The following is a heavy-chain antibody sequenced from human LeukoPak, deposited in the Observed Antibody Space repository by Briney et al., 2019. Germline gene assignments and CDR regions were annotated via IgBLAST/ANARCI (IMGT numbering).Heavy chain of an antibody. D-gene: IGHD1-26*01. CDR1: GFTFSTYG. V-gene: IGHV3-23*01. CDR2: IVGSGGST. Sequence: GGSLRLSCAASGFTFSTYGMSWVRQAPGKGLEWVSGIVGSGGSTYYADSVKGRFTISRDNSKNSLYLQMNSLRAEDTAVYYCTREKVVGASSDYWGQGNLVTVSS. J-gene: IGHJ4*02. CDR3: TREKVVGASSDY.